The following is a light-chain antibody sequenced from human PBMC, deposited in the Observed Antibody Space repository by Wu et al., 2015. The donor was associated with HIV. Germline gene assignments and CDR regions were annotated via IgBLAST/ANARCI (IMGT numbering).Light chain of an antibody. Sequence: IQLTQSPSSLSASVGDRVTITCRASQGISSFLAWYQQKPGKAPNLLIYAASTLQSGVPSRFRGSGSGTDFTLTITSLRPEDFATYYCQQLNSHPLTFGGGTKVEIK. CDR1: QGISSF. V-gene: IGKV1-9*01. J-gene: IGKJ4*01. CDR3: QQLNSHPLT. CDR2: AAS.